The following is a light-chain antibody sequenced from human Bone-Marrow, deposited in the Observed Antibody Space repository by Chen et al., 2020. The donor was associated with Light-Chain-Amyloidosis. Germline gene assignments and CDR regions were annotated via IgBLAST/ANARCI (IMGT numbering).Light chain of an antibody. V-gene: IGKV3-15*01. CDR3: QQYYDWPT. CDR1: QSVNNH. J-gene: IGKJ3*01. Sequence: EIVMTQSPVTLSVSPGERATLSCRASQSVNNHLAWYQQKPGHTPRLLIYGASTRAPATPTRISGSGSGTEFTLTISSLKSEDVAVYYCQQYYDWPTFGPGTKVHI. CDR2: GAS.